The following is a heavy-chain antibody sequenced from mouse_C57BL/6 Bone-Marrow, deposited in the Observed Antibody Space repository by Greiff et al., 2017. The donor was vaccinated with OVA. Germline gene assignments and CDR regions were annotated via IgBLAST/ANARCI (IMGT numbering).Heavy chain of an antibody. CDR1: GYSITSGYY. CDR2: ISYDGSN. Sequence: EVQVVESGPGLVKPSQSLSLTCSVTGYSITSGYYWNWIRQFPGNKLEWMGYISYDGSNNYNPSLKNRISITRDTSKNQFFLKLNSVTTEDTATYYCAREEVTRAMDYWGQGTSVTVSS. V-gene: IGHV3-6*01. D-gene: IGHD2-2*01. CDR3: AREEVTRAMDY. J-gene: IGHJ4*01.